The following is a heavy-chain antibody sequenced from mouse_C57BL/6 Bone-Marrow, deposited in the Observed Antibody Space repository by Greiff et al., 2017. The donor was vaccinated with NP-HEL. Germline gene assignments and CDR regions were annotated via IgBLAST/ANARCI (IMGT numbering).Heavy chain of an antibody. V-gene: IGHV1-52*01. CDR3: ARYSSAYFDY. D-gene: IGHD3-2*02. CDR1: GYTFTSYW. CDR2: IDPSDSET. J-gene: IGHJ2*01. Sequence: QVQLKQPGAELVRPGSSVKLSCKASGYTFTSYWMHWVKQRPIQGLEWIGNIDPSDSETHYNQKFKDKATLTVDKSSSTAYMQLSSLTSEDSAVYYCARYSSAYFDYWGQGTTLTVSS.